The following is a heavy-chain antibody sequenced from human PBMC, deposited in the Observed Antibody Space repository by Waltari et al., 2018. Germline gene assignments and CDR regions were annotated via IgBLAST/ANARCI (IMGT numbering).Heavy chain of an antibody. D-gene: IGHD1-1*01. Sequence: QVQLQESGPGLVKPSETLSLTCTVSGGSISSYYWSWIRQPPGKGLELIGYIYYSVSTNSNPSLKSRVTISVDTSKNQFSLKLSSVTAADTAVYYCARAVRNTRVIDYWGQGTLVTVSS. V-gene: IGHV4-59*01. CDR2: IYYSVST. J-gene: IGHJ4*02. CDR1: GGSISSYY. CDR3: ARAVRNTRVIDY.